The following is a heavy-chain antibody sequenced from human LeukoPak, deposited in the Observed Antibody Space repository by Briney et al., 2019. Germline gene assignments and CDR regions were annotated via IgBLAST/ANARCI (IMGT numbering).Heavy chain of an antibody. J-gene: IGHJ4*02. CDR1: GITFSSFW. V-gene: IGHV3-7*01. Sequence: GGSLRLSCVASGITFSSFWMHWVRQAPGKGLEWVANIKQDGGERYYVDSVKGRFTISRDNAKNSLYLQMNNLRAEGTAVYYCGRTLLGEPNYGGGETLV. D-gene: IGHD3-16*01. CDR3: GRTLLGEPNY. CDR2: IKQDGGER.